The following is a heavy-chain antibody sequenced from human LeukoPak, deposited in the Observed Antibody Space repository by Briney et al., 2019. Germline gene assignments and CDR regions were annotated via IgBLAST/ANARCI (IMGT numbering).Heavy chain of an antibody. CDR3: AKDRSSTLYYFDY. Sequence: GGSLRLSCAASGFTFTSYAMSRVRQAPGKGLEWVSGVGGSDGNTYYADSVKGRVTISRDNSKNTLYLQMNSLRAEDTAVYYCAKDRSSTLYYFDYWGQGTLVAVSS. J-gene: IGHJ4*02. V-gene: IGHV3-23*01. D-gene: IGHD2-2*01. CDR1: GFTFTSYA. CDR2: VGGSDGNT.